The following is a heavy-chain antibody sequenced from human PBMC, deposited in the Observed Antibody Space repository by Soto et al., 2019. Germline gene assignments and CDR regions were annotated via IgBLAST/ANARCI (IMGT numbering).Heavy chain of an antibody. D-gene: IGHD6-19*01. Sequence: WGSLKLSCAASGFTFSSYGMHWVRQAPGKGLEWVAVIWYDGSNKYYADSVKGRFTISRDNSKNTLYLQMNSLRAEDTAVFYCAIGYSSGWAFDFWGQGTLVTVSS. CDR1: GFTFSSYG. V-gene: IGHV3-33*01. J-gene: IGHJ4*02. CDR3: AIGYSSGWAFDF. CDR2: IWYDGSNK.